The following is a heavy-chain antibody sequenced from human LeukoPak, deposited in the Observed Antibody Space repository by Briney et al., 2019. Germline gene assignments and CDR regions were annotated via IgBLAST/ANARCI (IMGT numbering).Heavy chain of an antibody. D-gene: IGHD2-8*01. CDR2: ITGSGGGT. CDR1: GFTFSSYA. CDR3: AKAPGTNYRSYFDY. V-gene: IGHV3-23*01. Sequence: PGGSLRLSCAASGFTFSSYAMGWVRQAPGKGLEWVSAITGSGGGTYYADSVKGRFTISRDNSENTLYLQMNSQRAEDTAIYYCAKAPGTNYRSYFDYWGQGTLVTVSS. J-gene: IGHJ4*02.